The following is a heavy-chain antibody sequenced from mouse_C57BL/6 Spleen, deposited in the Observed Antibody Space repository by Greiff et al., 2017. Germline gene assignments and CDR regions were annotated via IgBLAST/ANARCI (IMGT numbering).Heavy chain of an antibody. CDR2: INPNNGGT. CDR1: GYTFTDYY. Sequence: EVQLQQSGPELVKPGASVKISCKASGYTFTDYYMNWVKQSHGKSLEWIGDINPNNGGTSYNQKFKGKATLTVDKSSSTAYMELRSLTSEDSAVYYCARSTFYYDYDWFAYWGQGTLVTVSA. V-gene: IGHV1-26*01. J-gene: IGHJ3*01. D-gene: IGHD2-4*01. CDR3: ARSTFYYDYDWFAY.